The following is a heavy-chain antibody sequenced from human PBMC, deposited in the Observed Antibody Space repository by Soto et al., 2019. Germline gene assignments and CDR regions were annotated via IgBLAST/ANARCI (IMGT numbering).Heavy chain of an antibody. CDR3: ARQHSGSLDY. J-gene: IGHJ4*02. CDR2: ISGSGGGT. CDR1: GFTFSSYA. D-gene: IGHD1-26*01. Sequence: PGGSLRLSCAASGFTFSSYAMSWVRQAPGKGLEWVSAISGSGGGTYYADSVKGRFTVSRDDSKNTLYLQMNSLRAEDTAVYYCARQHSGSLDYWGQGTLVTVSS. V-gene: IGHV3-23*01.